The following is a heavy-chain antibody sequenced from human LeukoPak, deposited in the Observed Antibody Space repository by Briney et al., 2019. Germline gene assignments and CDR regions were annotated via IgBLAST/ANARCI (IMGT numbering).Heavy chain of an antibody. CDR3: ARTRWVVVFDY. Sequence: PGGSLRLSCVASGFTFSRDSMNWIRQAPGKGLEWVSYISGDSSSIYYADFVMGRFTISRDNANNLVFLQMNNLRVEDTAIYYCARTRWVVVFDYWGQGTLVTVSS. CDR2: ISGDSSSI. V-gene: IGHV3-48*04. CDR1: GFTFSRDS. J-gene: IGHJ4*02. D-gene: IGHD2-15*01.